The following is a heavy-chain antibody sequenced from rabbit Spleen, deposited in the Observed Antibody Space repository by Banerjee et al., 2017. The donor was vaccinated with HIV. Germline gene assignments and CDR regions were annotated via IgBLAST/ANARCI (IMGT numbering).Heavy chain of an antibody. V-gene: IGHV1S45*01. CDR2: IYIGSSTT. CDR1: GFSFSSTHY. Sequence: QQQLVESGGGLVKPEGSLTLTCTASGFSFSSTHYMCGVRQAPGKGLEWIGCIYIGSSTTWDASWAKGRFTISKTSSTTVTLQMTSLTAADTATYFCARDASSSFSSYGMDLWGPGTLVTVS. J-gene: IGHJ6*01. D-gene: IGHD8-1*01. CDR3: ARDASSSFSSYGMDL.